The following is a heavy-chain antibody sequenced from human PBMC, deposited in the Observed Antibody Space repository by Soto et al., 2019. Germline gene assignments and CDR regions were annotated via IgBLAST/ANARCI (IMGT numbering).Heavy chain of an antibody. CDR3: ARDSSPKDGNFDY. D-gene: IGHD6-13*01. Sequence: SETLSLTCTVSGGSISSGGYYWSWIRQHPGKGLEWIGYIYYSGSTYYNPSLKSRVTISVDTSKNQFSLKLSSVTAADTAVYYCARDSSPKDGNFDYWGQGTLVTVSS. J-gene: IGHJ4*02. V-gene: IGHV4-31*03. CDR1: GGSISSGGYY. CDR2: IYYSGST.